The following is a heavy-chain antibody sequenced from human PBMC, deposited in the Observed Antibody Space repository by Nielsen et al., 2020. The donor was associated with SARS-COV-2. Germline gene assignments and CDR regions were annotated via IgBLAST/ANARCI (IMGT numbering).Heavy chain of an antibody. CDR1: GFTFSNAW. CDR2: IKPDGSEK. V-gene: IGHV3-7*01. J-gene: IGHJ3*01. CDR3: ARDWSRAFDV. Sequence: GGSLRLSCAASGFTFSNAWMSWVRQVPGKGLEWVADIKPDGSEKFYVDSVKGRFTISRDNAKNSMSLQMNSLRVEDTAVYYCARDWSRAFDVWGQGTMVTVSS.